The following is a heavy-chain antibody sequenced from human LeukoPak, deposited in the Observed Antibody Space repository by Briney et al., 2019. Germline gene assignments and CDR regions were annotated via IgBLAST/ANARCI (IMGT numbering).Heavy chain of an antibody. V-gene: IGHV1-18*01. Sequence: RASVKVSCKASGYTFTSYGISWVRQAPGQGLEWMGWISAYNGNTNYAQKFQGRVTMTTDTSISTAYMELSRLRSDDTAVYYCAKEGAARLEFDLPDYWGQGTLVTVSS. D-gene: IGHD6-6*01. CDR1: GYTFTSYG. CDR3: AKEGAARLEFDLPDY. CDR2: ISAYNGNT. J-gene: IGHJ4*02.